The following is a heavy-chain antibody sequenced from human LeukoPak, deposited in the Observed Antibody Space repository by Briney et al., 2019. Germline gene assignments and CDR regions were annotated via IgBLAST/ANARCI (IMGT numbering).Heavy chain of an antibody. V-gene: IGHV1-2*02. CDR1: GYTFTGYY. CDR3: ARRGDYYSYYAMDV. Sequence: ASVKVSCKASGYTFTGYYLHWVRQAPGQGLEWMGWINPNNGGTNYAQKFRGRVTMIRDTSICTVYMDLSRLRSDDTAVYYCARRGDYYSYYAMDVWGRGTTVTVSS. D-gene: IGHD6-25*01. J-gene: IGHJ6*02. CDR2: INPNNGGT.